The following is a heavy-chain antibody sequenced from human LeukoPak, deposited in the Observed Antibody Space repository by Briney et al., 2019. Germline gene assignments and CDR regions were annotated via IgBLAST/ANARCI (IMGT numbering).Heavy chain of an antibody. CDR3: TTTKYSSSWYGYYYYYMDV. Sequence: GGSLRLSCAASGFTVSSNYMSWVRQAPGKGLEWVGRIKSKTDGGTTDYAAPVKGRFTISRDDSKNTLYLQMNSLKTEDTAVYYCTTTKYSSSWYGYYYYYMDVWGKGTTVTISS. D-gene: IGHD6-13*01. J-gene: IGHJ6*03. V-gene: IGHV3-15*01. CDR1: GFTVSSNY. CDR2: IKSKTDGGTT.